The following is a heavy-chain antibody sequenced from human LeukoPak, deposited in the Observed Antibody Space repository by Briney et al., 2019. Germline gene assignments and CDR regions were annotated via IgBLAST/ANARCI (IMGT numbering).Heavy chain of an antibody. D-gene: IGHD3-22*01. CDR1: GFTFSSYE. Sequence: PGGSLRLSCAASGFTFSSYEMNWVRQAPGKGLEWVSYISSSGSTIYYADSVKGRFTISRDNAKNSLYLQMNSLRAEDTAVYYCARDRDYYDSSGYPYWGQGTLVTVSS. CDR3: ARDRDYYDSSGYPY. V-gene: IGHV3-48*03. CDR2: ISSSGSTI. J-gene: IGHJ4*02.